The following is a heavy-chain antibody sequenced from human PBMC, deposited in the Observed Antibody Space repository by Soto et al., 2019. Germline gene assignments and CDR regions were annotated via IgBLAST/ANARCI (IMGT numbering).Heavy chain of an antibody. V-gene: IGHV4-30-2*01. CDR3: PRAGDSSGPVALGS. CDR2: IYHSGST. D-gene: IGHD6-19*01. Sequence: QLQLQESGSGLVKPSQTLSLTCAVSGGSISSGGSSWSWIRQPPGNGLEWIGYIYHSGSTYYNPSLQRRVTVSVERSKTQFSLKLSSVTAADTAVYYCPRAGDSSGPVALGSWGQGSLVTVSS. J-gene: IGHJ5*02. CDR1: GGSISSGGSS.